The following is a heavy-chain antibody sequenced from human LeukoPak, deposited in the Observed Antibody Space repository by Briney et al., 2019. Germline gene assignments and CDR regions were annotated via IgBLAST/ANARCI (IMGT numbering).Heavy chain of an antibody. D-gene: IGHD1-26*01. CDR3: AKVRWDHRELLLALVY. CDR1: GFTFSSYG. Sequence: PGGSLRLSCAASGFTFSSYGMHWVRQAPGKGLEWVAVISYDGSNKYYADSVKGRFTISRDNSKNTLYLQMNSLRAEDTAVYYCAKVRWDHRELLLALVYWGQGTLVTVPS. V-gene: IGHV3-30*18. J-gene: IGHJ4*02. CDR2: ISYDGSNK.